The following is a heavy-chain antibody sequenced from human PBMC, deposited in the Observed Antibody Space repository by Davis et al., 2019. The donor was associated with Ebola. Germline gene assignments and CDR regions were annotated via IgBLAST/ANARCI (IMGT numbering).Heavy chain of an antibody. D-gene: IGHD1-26*01. V-gene: IGHV1-3*01. J-gene: IGHJ4*02. CDR1: GYTFTSYA. Sequence: ASVKVSCKASGYTFTSYAMHWVRQAPGQRLEWMGWINAGNGNTKYSQKFQGRVTITRDTSASTAYMELSSLRSEDTAVYYCARWGLAHPSHYFDYWGQGTLVTVSS. CDR2: INAGNGNT. CDR3: ARWGLAHPSHYFDY.